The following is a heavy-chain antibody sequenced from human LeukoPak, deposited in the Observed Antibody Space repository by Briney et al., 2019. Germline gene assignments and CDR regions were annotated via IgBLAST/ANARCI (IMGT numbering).Heavy chain of an antibody. D-gene: IGHD3-3*01. V-gene: IGHV1-24*01. CDR3: ATAPPTSGIHYDFWSGLGLSYYYYMDV. Sequence: ASVKVSCKVSGYTLTELSMHWVRQAPGKGLELMGGFDPEDGETIYAQKFQGRVTMTEDTSTDTAYMELSSLRSEDTAVYYCATAPPTSGIHYDFWSGLGLSYYYYMDVWGKGTTVTVSS. J-gene: IGHJ6*03. CDR2: FDPEDGET. CDR1: GYTLTELS.